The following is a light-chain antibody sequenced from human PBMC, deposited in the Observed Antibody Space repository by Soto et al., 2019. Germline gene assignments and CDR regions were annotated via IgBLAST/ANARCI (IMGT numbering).Light chain of an antibody. J-gene: IGLJ3*02. V-gene: IGLV2-14*01. CDR1: SNDVGGYNY. CDR3: SSYTAFSTWV. Sequence: QSVLTQPASVSGSPGQSITISCTGTSNDVGGYNYVSWYQQHPGKTPQLIIYEVSNRPSGVSHRFSGSKSGDTASLTISGLQSEDGADYYCSSYTAFSTWVFGGGTKRTVL. CDR2: EVS.